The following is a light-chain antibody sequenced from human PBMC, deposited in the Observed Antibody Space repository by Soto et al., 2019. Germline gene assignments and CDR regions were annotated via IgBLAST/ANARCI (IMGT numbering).Light chain of an antibody. CDR2: GAS. CDR1: QSFSSSY. J-gene: IGKJ5*01. Sequence: EIVLTQSPGTLSLSPGERVTLSCRASQSFSSSYLAWYQQKPGQAPRLLIYGASSRATGIPDRFSGSGSGTDFTHTISRLEPEDFAVYYCQQYGTSRITFGQGTRLEIK. V-gene: IGKV3-20*01. CDR3: QQYGTSRIT.